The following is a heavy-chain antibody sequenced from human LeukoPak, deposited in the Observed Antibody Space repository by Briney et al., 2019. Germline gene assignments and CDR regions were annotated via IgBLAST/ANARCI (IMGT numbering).Heavy chain of an antibody. J-gene: IGHJ4*02. CDR1: GGSISSGSYY. D-gene: IGHD4-17*01. CDR3: ARAADFGDYSDY. V-gene: IGHV4-61*02. Sequence: SQTLSLTCTVSGGSISSGSYYWSWIRQPAGTGLEWVWRIYTSGSTNYNPSLKSRVTISVDTSKNQFSLKLSSVTAADTAVYYCARAADFGDYSDYWGQGTLVTVSS. CDR2: IYTSGST.